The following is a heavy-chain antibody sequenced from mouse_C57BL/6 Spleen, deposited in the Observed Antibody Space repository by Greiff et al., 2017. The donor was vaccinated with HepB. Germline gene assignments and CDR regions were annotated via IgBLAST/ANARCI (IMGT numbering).Heavy chain of an antibody. CDR1: GFSLTSYG. J-gene: IGHJ2*01. Sequence: QVQLQQSGPGLVQPSQSLSITCTVSGFSLTSYGVHWVRQSPGKGLEWLGVIWSGGSTDYNAAFISRLSISKDNSKSQVFVKMNSLQADDTAIYYCARDGGYGRDFDYWGQGTTLTVSS. V-gene: IGHV2-2*01. D-gene: IGHD3-1*01. CDR3: ARDGGYGRDFDY. CDR2: IWSGGST.